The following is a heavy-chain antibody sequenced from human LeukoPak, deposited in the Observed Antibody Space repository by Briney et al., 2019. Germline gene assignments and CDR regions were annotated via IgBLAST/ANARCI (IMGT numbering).Heavy chain of an antibody. CDR2: IYYSGST. CDR1: GGSISSYY. J-gene: IGHJ4*02. D-gene: IGHD3-22*01. Sequence: KPSETLSLTGTVSGGSISSYYWSRIRQPPGKGLEWIGYIYYSGSTNYNPSLKSRVTISVDTSKNQFSLKLSSVTAADTAVYYCARGHGYYYDSSGYQFDYWGQGTLVTVSS. CDR3: ARGHGYYYDSSGYQFDY. V-gene: IGHV4-59*01.